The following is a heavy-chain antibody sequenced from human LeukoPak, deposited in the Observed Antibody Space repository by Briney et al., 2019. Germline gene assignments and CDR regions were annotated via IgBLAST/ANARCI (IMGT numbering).Heavy chain of an antibody. Sequence: GRSLRLSCAASGLTFHDYAMHWVRQAPGKGLEWVSGFSWNGAGIGYADSVKGRFTISRDNAKNSLYLQMNSLRAEDTALYYCAKGWNSSSWYAGYYDFWGQGTLVTVSS. CDR3: AKGWNSSSWYAGYYDF. D-gene: IGHD6-13*01. CDR2: FSWNGAGI. J-gene: IGHJ4*02. CDR1: GLTFHDYA. V-gene: IGHV3-9*01.